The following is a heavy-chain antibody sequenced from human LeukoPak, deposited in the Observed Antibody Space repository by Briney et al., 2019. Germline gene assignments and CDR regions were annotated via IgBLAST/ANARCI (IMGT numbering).Heavy chain of an antibody. D-gene: IGHD1-26*01. CDR1: GYTLSELS. CDR2: FDPEDGET. J-gene: IGHJ4*02. Sequence: ASVKVSCKVSGYTLSELSTHWVRQAPGKGLEWMGGFDPEDGETIYAQKFRGRVTMTEDLSTDTAYMELSSLRSEDTAVYYCATEGAFLLDSWGQGTLVTVSS. V-gene: IGHV1-24*01. CDR3: ATEGAFLLDS.